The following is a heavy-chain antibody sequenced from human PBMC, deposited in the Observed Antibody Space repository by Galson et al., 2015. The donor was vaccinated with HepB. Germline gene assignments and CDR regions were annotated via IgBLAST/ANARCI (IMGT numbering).Heavy chain of an antibody. V-gene: IGHV4-4*02. J-gene: IGHJ4*02. Sequence: LSLTCAVSGGSISSSNWWSWVRQPPGKGLEWIGEIYHSGSTNYNPSLKSRVTISVDKSKNQFSLKLSSVTAADTAVYYCARDVSDTAMVSSYFDYWGQGTLVTVSS. D-gene: IGHD5-18*01. CDR2: IYHSGST. CDR3: ARDVSDTAMVSSYFDY. CDR1: GGSISSSNW.